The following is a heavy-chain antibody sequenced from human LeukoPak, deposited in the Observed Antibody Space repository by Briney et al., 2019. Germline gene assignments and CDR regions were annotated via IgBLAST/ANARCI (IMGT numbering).Heavy chain of an antibody. CDR1: GGSFSGYY. CDR2: INHSGST. V-gene: IGHV4-34*01. J-gene: IGHJ4*02. Sequence: KPSETLSLTCAVYGGSFSGYYWSWIRQPPGKGLEWIGEINHSGSTNYNPSLKSRVTISLDTSKSQFSLKLSSVTAADTAVYYCASVNYYDSSGYYFFDYWGQGTLVTVSS. CDR3: ASVNYYDSSGYYFFDY. D-gene: IGHD3-22*01.